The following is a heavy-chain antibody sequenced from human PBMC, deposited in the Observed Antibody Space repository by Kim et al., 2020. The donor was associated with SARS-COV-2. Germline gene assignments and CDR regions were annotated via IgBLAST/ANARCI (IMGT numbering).Heavy chain of an antibody. D-gene: IGHD3-3*01. Sequence: GGSLRLSCAASEFSVSSNFMSWVRQAPGKGLEWVSVIYSGGSTYYADSVKGRFTISRDKSKNTLHLQMNSLRAEDTAVYYCARGLYDDIWSGYQTQYNW. V-gene: IGHV3-53*01. CDR3: ARGLYDDIWSGYQTQYNW. CDR1: EFSVSSNF. J-gene: IGHJ2*01. CDR2: IYSGGST.